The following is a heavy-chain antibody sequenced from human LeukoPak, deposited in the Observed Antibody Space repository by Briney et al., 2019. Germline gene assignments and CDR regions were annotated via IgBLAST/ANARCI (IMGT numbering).Heavy chain of an antibody. D-gene: IGHD3-10*01. J-gene: IGHJ4*02. V-gene: IGHV3-48*03. CDR3: ARDGITMRILEY. CDR1: GFPFSSYE. CDR2: ISSSGNAI. Sequence: PGGSLRLSCAASGFPFSSYEMNWVRQAPGKGLEWVSYISSSGNAIYYADSVKGRFTISRDNAKNSLYLQMDSLRAEDTAVYYCARDGITMRILEYWGQGTLVTVSS.